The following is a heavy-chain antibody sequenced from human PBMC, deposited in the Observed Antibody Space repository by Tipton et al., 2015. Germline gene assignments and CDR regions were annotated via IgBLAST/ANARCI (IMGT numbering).Heavy chain of an antibody. J-gene: IGHJ6*02. CDR1: GGTFDVYT. D-gene: IGHD5-12*01. CDR2: FIPLFNRT. Sequence: QVQLVQSGAEVKKPGSSMRVSCKASGGTFDVYTVSWVRQAPGQGPQWVGGFIPLFNRTKLTQELQGRVTFSVDGFKTTTYMDLSRLTFDDTAVYYCARGDLVPIEGEEYQFGMDVWGQGTTVIVSS. CDR3: ARGDLVPIEGEEYQFGMDV. V-gene: IGHV1-69*01.